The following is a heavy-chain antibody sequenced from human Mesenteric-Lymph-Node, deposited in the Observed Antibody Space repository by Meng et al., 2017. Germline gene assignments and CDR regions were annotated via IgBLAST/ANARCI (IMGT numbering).Heavy chain of an antibody. D-gene: IGHD2-8*02. J-gene: IGHJ4*02. CDR1: GGSLSGAY. V-gene: IGHV4-34*09. Sequence: QVQLQGPGPGLVKPSQTLSLPCTVSGGSLSGAYWNWIRQPPGKGLEWIGEIINGGSPSYNPSLKSRVTISIDTSKNQLSLMLSSVTAADTAVYYCARRPTGIDYWGQGTLVTVSS. CDR3: ARRPTGIDY. CDR2: IINGGSP.